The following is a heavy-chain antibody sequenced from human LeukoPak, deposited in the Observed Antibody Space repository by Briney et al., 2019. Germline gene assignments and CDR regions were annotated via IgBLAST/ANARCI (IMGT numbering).Heavy chain of an antibody. J-gene: IGHJ4*02. CDR1: GFTLSTNA. D-gene: IGHD6-19*01. CDR3: ARRVIPEAGIKYYFDY. CDR2: FSGTSGNA. V-gene: IGHV3-23*01. Sequence: GGSLRLSCLTSGFTLSTNAMSWVRQAPGKGLEWVSTFSGTSGNAYYADSVKGRFTISRDNSKSTLYLQMNSLRAEDTAVYYCARRVIPEAGIKYYFDYWGQGTLVTVSS.